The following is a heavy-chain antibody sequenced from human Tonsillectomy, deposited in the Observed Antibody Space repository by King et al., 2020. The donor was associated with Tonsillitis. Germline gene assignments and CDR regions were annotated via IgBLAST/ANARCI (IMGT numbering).Heavy chain of an antibody. J-gene: IGHJ5*02. V-gene: IGHV3-21*01. CDR3: ARGTNATPTSGYNWFDP. CDR2: ITSSSTYI. Sequence: VQLVESGGGLVKPGGSLRLSCSASGFTFSAHTMNWVRQAPGKGLEWGSSITSSSTYIYYADSVKGRFTISRDNARASLFLQLNSLTAGDTAVYYCARGTNATPTSGYNWFDPWGQGTLVTVSS. CDR1: GFTFSAHT.